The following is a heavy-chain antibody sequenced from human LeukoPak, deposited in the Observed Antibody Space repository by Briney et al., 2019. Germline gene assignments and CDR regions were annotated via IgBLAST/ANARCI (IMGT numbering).Heavy chain of an antibody. CDR3: ANLDRAGFVVLRSDRFDP. D-gene: IGHD3-10*01. CDR1: GFTFSSYA. Sequence: GGSLRLSCAASGFTFSSYAMSWVRQAPGKGLEWVSAISGSGGSTYYADSVKGRFTISRDNSKNTLYLQMNSLRAEDTAVYYCANLDRAGFVVLRSDRFDPWGQGTLVTVSS. J-gene: IGHJ5*02. CDR2: ISGSGGST. V-gene: IGHV3-23*01.